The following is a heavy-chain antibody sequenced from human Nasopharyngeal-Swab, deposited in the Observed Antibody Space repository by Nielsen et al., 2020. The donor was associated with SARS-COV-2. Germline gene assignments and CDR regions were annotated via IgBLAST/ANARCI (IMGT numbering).Heavy chain of an antibody. V-gene: IGHV3-15*07. CDR1: NFTFSNAW. CDR3: ARTSIAGKAFDY. CDR2: IKSKTDGGTT. D-gene: IGHD6-6*01. Sequence: GESLKISCAASNFTFSNAWMNWVRQAPGKGLEWVGRIKSKTDGGTTDYAAPVKGRFTISRDDSKNTLYLQMNSLRAEDTAVYYCARTSIAGKAFDYWGQGTLVTVSS. J-gene: IGHJ4*02.